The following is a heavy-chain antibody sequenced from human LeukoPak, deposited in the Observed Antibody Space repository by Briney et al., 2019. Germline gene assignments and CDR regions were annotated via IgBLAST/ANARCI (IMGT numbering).Heavy chain of an antibody. CDR1: GYTFTSHG. J-gene: IGHJ4*02. CDR3: ARDRGPAATPYDFWSGYYHYYFDY. V-gene: IGHV1-18*01. CDR2: ISAYNGAT. D-gene: IGHD3-3*01. Sequence: VASVKVSCKASGYTFTSHGISWLRQAPGQGLVWMGWISAYNGATNYAQKVKGRVTMTTDTSTSTAYMELRSLRSDDTAVYYCARDRGPAATPYDFWSGYYHYYFDYWGQGTLVTVSS.